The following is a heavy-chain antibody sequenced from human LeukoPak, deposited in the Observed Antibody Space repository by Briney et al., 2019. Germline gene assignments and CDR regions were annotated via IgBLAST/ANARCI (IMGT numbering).Heavy chain of an antibody. CDR3: AKVCRASYDTAGYYCY. CDR2: ISGSGGST. J-gene: IGHJ4*02. Sequence: LAGGSLRLSCAASGFTFSSYAMSWVRQAPGKGLEWVSVISGSGGSTYYADSVKGRFTISRDNSKNTLYLQMNSLRAEDTAVYYCAKVCRASYDTAGYYCYWGQGTLVTVSS. V-gene: IGHV3-23*01. CDR1: GFTFSSYA. D-gene: IGHD3-22*01.